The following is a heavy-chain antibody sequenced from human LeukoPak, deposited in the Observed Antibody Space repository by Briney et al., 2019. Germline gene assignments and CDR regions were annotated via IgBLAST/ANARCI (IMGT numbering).Heavy chain of an antibody. V-gene: IGHV1-46*01. Sequence: ASVKVSCKASGYTFPSYFMHWVRQAPGQGLEWMGIINPTGGSTTYAQKFQSRVTMTRDTSTSTVYMELSSLRSDDTAVYYCARTAARRFDYWGQGTLVTVSS. CDR2: INPTGGST. CDR3: ARTAARRFDY. D-gene: IGHD6-6*01. CDR1: GYTFPSYF. J-gene: IGHJ4*02.